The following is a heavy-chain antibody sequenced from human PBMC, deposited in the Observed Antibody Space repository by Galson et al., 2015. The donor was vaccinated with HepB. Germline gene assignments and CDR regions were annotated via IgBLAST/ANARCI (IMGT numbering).Heavy chain of an antibody. CDR2: ISSDGSNK. J-gene: IGHJ4*01. CDR3: ARARDRSCYFPNDY. CDR1: GFTFSNYD. V-gene: IGHV3-30*03. Sequence: SLRLSCAASGFTFSNYDMHWVRQAPGKGLEWVAVISSDGSNKYYADSVKGRFTISRDNSKNTLYLQMNSLRAEDKAVYYCARARDRSCYFPNDYWGHGTLVTVSS. D-gene: IGHD3-22*01.